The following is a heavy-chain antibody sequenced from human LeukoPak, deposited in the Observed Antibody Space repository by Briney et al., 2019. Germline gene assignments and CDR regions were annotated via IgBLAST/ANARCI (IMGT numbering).Heavy chain of an antibody. V-gene: IGHV3-21*01. CDR1: GFTFSSYS. J-gene: IGHJ4*02. CDR3: ARDLGLATTFDY. CDR2: ISSSSYI. Sequence: PGGSLRLSCAASGFTFSSYSMNWVRQAPGKGLEWVSSISSSSYIYYADSVKGRFTISRDNAKNSLYLQMNSLRAEDTAVYYCARDLGLATTFDYWGQGTLVTVSS. D-gene: IGHD5-24*01.